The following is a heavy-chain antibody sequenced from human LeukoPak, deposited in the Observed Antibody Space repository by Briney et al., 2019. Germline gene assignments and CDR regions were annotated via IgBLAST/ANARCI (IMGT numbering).Heavy chain of an antibody. Sequence: SVKVSCKSSGGTFSGFAINWVRQAPGQGLEWMGGIVGTTNYAQKFQGRVTITTEESSSTAYMELSSLTSDDTAVYYCATTLGGFYYMAVWGKGTTVTVSS. CDR2: IVGTT. V-gene: IGHV1-69*05. CDR1: GGTFSGFA. J-gene: IGHJ6*03. D-gene: IGHD3-16*01. CDR3: ATTLGGFYYMAV.